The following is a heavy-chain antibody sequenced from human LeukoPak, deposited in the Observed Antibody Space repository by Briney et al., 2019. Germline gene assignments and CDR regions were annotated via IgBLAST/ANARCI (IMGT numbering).Heavy chain of an antibody. V-gene: IGHV4-59*01. Sequence: SETLSLTCTVSGGSISSYYWSWIRQPPGKGLEWIGYIYYSGSTNYNPSLKSRVTISVDTSKNQFSLKLSSVTAADTALYYCARNYYDSSGYYPGLDYWGQGTLVTVSS. CDR3: ARNYYDSSGYYPGLDY. CDR1: GGSISSYY. D-gene: IGHD3-22*01. CDR2: IYYSGST. J-gene: IGHJ4*02.